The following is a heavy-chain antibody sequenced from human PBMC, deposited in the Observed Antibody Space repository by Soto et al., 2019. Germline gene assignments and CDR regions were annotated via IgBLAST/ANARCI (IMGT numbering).Heavy chain of an antibody. V-gene: IGHV4-59*01. CDR2: IYYSGST. CDR3: ARAWKGGNFDY. D-gene: IGHD1-1*01. J-gene: IGHJ4*02. Sequence: SETLSLTCTVSGGSISSYYWSWIRQPPGKGLEWIGYIYYSGSTNYNPSLKSRVTISVDTSKNQFSLKLSSVTAADTAVYYCARAWKGGNFDYWGQGTLVTVSS. CDR1: GGSISSYY.